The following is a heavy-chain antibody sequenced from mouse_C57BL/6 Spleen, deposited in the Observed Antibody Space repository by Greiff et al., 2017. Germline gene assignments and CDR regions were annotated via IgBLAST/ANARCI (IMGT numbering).Heavy chain of an antibody. D-gene: IGHD1-1*01. Sequence: VQLQQSGPELVKPGASVKISCKASGYSFTGYYMNWVKQSPEKSLEWIGEINPSTGGTTYNQKFKAKATLTVDKSSSTAYMQLKSLTSEDSAVYYCARESYYYGSSRDWYFDVWGTGTTVTVSS. CDR2: INPSTGGT. J-gene: IGHJ1*03. CDR1: GYSFTGYY. V-gene: IGHV1-42*01. CDR3: ARESYYYGSSRDWYFDV.